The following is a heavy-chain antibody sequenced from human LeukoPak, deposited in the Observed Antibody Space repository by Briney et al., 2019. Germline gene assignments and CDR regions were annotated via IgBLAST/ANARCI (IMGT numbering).Heavy chain of an antibody. CDR1: GFTFSSYT. J-gene: IGHJ4*02. Sequence: GGSLRLSCAASGFTFSSYTMHWVRQAPGKGLEWVALISSDENDKYYADSVKGRFTISRDNSKNTLYLQMNSLTTEDTAVYYCAGREGEADYWGQGTLVTVSS. CDR2: ISSDENDK. V-gene: IGHV3-30*04. CDR3: AGREGEADY. D-gene: IGHD1-26*01.